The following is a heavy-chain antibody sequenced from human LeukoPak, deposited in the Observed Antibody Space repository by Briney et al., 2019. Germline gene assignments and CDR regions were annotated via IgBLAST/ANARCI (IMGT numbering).Heavy chain of an antibody. D-gene: IGHD6-19*01. V-gene: IGHV3-53*01. Sequence: GGSLRLSCAASGFTVSSNYMSWVRQAPGKGLEWVSVIYSGGSTYFADSVEGRFTMSRDNSKNTLYLEMNSLRAEDTAVYYCARVFSSGWYPDYYYYYMDVWGKGTTVTISS. J-gene: IGHJ6*03. CDR2: IYSGGST. CDR3: ARVFSSGWYPDYYYYYMDV. CDR1: GFTVSSNY.